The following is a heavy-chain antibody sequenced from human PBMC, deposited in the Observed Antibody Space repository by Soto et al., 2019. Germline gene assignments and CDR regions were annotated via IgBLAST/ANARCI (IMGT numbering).Heavy chain of an antibody. D-gene: IGHD5-12*01. CDR2: ISYDGSNK. J-gene: IGHJ6*02. CDR1: GFTFSSYG. Sequence: QVQLVESGGGVVQPGRSLRLSCAASGFTFSSYGMHWVRQAPGKGLEWVAVISYDGSNKYYADSVKGRFTISRDNSKNTLYRQMNSLRAEDTAVYYCAKSGATTNYYYYGMDVWGQGTTVTVSS. V-gene: IGHV3-30*18. CDR3: AKSGATTNYYYYGMDV.